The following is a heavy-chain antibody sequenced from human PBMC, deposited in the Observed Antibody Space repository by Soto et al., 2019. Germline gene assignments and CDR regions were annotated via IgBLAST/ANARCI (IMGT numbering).Heavy chain of an antibody. Sequence: PGGSLRLSCAASGFTFSSYAMSWVRQAPGKGLEWVSAISGSGGSTYYADSVKGRFTISRDNSKNTLYLQMNSLRAEDTAVYYCAKSGAPVLRYFDWLPRVPILYFDYWGQGTLVTVSS. D-gene: IGHD3-9*01. J-gene: IGHJ4*02. CDR2: ISGSGGST. CDR3: AKSGAPVLRYFDWLPRVPILYFDY. V-gene: IGHV3-23*01. CDR1: GFTFSSYA.